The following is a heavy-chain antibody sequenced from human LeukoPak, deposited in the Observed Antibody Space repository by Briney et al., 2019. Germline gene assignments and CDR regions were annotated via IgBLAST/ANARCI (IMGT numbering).Heavy chain of an antibody. CDR3: TRDKTPYY. Sequence: GVLRLSCTTSGFTFGDYAMTWVRQAPGKGLEWVGFIASETYGGTAEYAASVKGRFIISRDDSKSIAYLQMNSLKTEDTAVYYCTRDKTPYYWGQGTLVTVSS. J-gene: IGHJ4*02. CDR2: IASETYGGTA. CDR1: GFTFGDYA. V-gene: IGHV3-49*04.